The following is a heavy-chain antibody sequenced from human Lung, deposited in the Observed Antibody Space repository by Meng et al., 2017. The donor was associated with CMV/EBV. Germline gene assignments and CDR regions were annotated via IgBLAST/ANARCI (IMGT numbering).Heavy chain of an antibody. CDR3: ARDDYWGPDY. CDR2: IYYDTGGT. D-gene: IGHD7-27*01. CDR1: GYTFAGHY. J-gene: IGHJ4*01. V-gene: IGHV1-2*02. Sequence: ASVKVSCKTSGYTFAGHYLHWLRQVPGQGLEWMARIYYDTGGTNYAQNFHGRVTVTRDTSITTVYMELRSLRPDDTAMYYCARDDYWGPDYWGHGTLVTVSS.